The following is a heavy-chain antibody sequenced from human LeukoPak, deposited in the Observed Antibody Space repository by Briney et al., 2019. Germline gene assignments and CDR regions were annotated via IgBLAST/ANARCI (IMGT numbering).Heavy chain of an antibody. J-gene: IGHJ5*02. CDR1: GFTFSSYG. V-gene: IGHV3-NL1*01. D-gene: IGHD6-13*01. CDR3: ARDTQEQGNWFDP. Sequence: GGSLRLSCAASGFTFSSYGMHWVRQAPGKGLEWVSVIYSAGSTYYADSVKGRFTISRDNSKNTLYLQMNSLRPEDMAVYYCARDTQEQGNWFDPWGQGTLVTVSS. CDR2: IYSAGST.